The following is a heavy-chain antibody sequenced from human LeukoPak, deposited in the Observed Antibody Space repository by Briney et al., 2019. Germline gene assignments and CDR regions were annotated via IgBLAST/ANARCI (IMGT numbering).Heavy chain of an antibody. CDR3: ARGGTAAGLDY. Sequence: PSETLSLTCAVYGGSFSGYYWSWIRQPPGKGLEWIGEINHSGSTNYNPSLKSRVTISVDTSKNQFSLKLSSVTAAGTAVYYCARGGTAAGLDYWGQGTLVTVSS. D-gene: IGHD6-13*01. CDR2: INHSGST. CDR1: GGSFSGYY. V-gene: IGHV4-34*01. J-gene: IGHJ4*02.